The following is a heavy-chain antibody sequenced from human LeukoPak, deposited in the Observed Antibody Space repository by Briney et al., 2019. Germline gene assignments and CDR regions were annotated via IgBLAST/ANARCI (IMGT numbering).Heavy chain of an antibody. Sequence: GGSLRLSCAASGFTFSSYGMHWVRQAPGKGLEWVAFIRYDGSNKYYADSVKGRFTISRDNSKNTLYLQMNSLRAEDTAVYYCARELIDYGDYGFDYWGQGTLVTVSS. D-gene: IGHD4-17*01. V-gene: IGHV3-30*02. CDR3: ARELIDYGDYGFDY. J-gene: IGHJ4*02. CDR2: IRYDGSNK. CDR1: GFTFSSYG.